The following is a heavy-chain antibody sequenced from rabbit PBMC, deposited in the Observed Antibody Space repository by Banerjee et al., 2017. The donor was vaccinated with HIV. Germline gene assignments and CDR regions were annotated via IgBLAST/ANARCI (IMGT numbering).Heavy chain of an antibody. CDR1: GFSFSSGCY. Sequence: QSLEESGGDLVQPEGSLTLTCTASGFSFSSGCYMCWVRQAPGKGLEWIACIYVGSSSGTTYYANWAKGRFTISKTSSTTVTLEMPTLTAADTATYFCARGYIIGDYVSLWGQGTLVTVS. V-gene: IGHV1S40*01. CDR2: IYVGSSSGTT. CDR3: ARGYIIGDYVSL. D-gene: IGHD2-1*01. J-gene: IGHJ3*01.